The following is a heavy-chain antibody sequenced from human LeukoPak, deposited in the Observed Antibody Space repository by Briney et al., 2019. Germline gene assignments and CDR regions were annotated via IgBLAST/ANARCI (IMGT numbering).Heavy chain of an antibody. CDR2: INESGGST. CDR3: AKEPDYSDYSGMYY. J-gene: IGHJ4*02. D-gene: IGHD4-11*01. V-gene: IGHV3-23*01. CDR1: GFTFSSYA. Sequence: PGGSLRLSCAASGFTFSSYAMTWVRQAPGKGLEWVSTINESGGSTYYADTVKGRFTISRDNSKNTLYLQMNGLRAEDTAVYYCAKEPDYSDYSGMYYWGQGTLVTVSS.